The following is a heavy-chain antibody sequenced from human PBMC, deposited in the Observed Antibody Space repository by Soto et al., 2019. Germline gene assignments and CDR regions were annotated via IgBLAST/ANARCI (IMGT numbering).Heavy chain of an antibody. Sequence: SVKVSCKASGGTFSSYAISWVRQAPGQGLEWMGGIIPIFGTANYAQKFQGKVTITADESTSTAYMELSSLRSEDTAVYYCARSHGYSSSWYDYYGMDVWGQGTTVTVSS. CDR2: IIPIFGTA. CDR3: ARSHGYSSSWYDYYGMDV. V-gene: IGHV1-69*13. D-gene: IGHD6-13*01. CDR1: GGTFSSYA. J-gene: IGHJ6*02.